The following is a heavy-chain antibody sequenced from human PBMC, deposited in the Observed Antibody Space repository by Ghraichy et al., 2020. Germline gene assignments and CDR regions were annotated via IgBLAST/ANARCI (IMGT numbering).Heavy chain of an antibody. CDR2: INQDGSEK. CDR1: GFTLSYSW. J-gene: IGHJ4*02. CDR3: ARGGGCSSASCYTTPGIDY. Sequence: ESLNISCAASGFTLSYSWMNWVRQAPGKGLEWVANINQDGSEKYYVDSVKGRFTISRDNAKKSVYLQMNSLGAEDTAVYYCARGGGCSSASCYTTPGIDYWGQGTLVTVSS. V-gene: IGHV3-7*01. D-gene: IGHD2-2*01.